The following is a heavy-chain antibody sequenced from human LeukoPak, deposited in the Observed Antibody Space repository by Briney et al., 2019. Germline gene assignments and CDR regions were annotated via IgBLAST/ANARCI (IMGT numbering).Heavy chain of an antibody. CDR3: AKGTGSSETSYYYYGMDV. V-gene: IGHV3-23*01. J-gene: IGHJ6*02. D-gene: IGHD1-26*01. CDR2: ISGSGGST. CDR1: GFTFSSYA. Sequence: GGSLRLSCAASGFTFSSYAMSWVGQALGKGLEWVSAISGSGGSTYYADSVKGRFTISRDNSKNTLYLQMNSLRAEDTAVYYCAKGTGSSETSYYYYGMDVWGQGTTVTVSS.